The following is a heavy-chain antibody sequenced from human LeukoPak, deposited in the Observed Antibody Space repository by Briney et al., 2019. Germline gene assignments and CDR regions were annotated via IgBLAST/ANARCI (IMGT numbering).Heavy chain of an antibody. V-gene: IGHV1-69*04. J-gene: IGHJ4*02. Sequence: SVKVSCKASGGTFSSYAISWVRQAPGQGLEWMGRIIPILGIANYAQKFQGRVTITADKSTSTAYMELSSLRSEDTAVYYCARELEYYSNYFDDYWGQGTLVTVSS. CDR3: ARELEYYSNYFDDY. CDR2: IIPILGIA. D-gene: IGHD4-11*01. CDR1: GGTFSSYA.